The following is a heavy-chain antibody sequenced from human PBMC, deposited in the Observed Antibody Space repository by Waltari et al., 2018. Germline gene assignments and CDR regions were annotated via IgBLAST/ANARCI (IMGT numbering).Heavy chain of an antibody. CDR2: IKSKIDGGRT. J-gene: IGHJ4*02. CDR3: AGGPGTYWSGLLDY. CDR1: GFTFSKIW. V-gene: IGHV3-15*01. Sequence: EVQLVESGGNLVKAGGSLRLSCEVSGFTFSKIWLSWVRKAPGKGVEWVGRIKSKIDGGRTDYAAPVIGRFRISRDDSKNMFYLEMDSLKTEDTAVYFCAGGPGTYWSGLLDYWGPGTLVTVSS. D-gene: IGHD3-3*01.